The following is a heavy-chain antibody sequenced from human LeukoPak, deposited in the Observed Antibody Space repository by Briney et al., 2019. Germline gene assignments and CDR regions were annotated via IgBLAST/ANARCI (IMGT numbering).Heavy chain of an antibody. D-gene: IGHD6-13*01. J-gene: IGHJ3*02. CDR1: GYTFTSFA. V-gene: IGHV1-3*04. CDR2: INTGNGNT. CDR3: ASRASWYDAFDI. Sequence: GASVNVSCKASGYTFTSFAMHWVRQAPGQRLECMGWINTGNGNTKYSQKFQGRVTITRDTSASTAYMELSSLRSEDTAVYYCASRASWYDAFDIWGQGTMVTVSS.